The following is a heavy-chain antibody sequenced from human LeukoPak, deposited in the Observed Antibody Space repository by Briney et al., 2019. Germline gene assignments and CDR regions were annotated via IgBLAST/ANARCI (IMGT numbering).Heavy chain of an antibody. Sequence: GGSLRLSCAASGFTFSRFAMHWVRQAPGKGLEWVAVISYHGSNIYYADSVKGRFTISRDNSKNTLYLQMNSLRAEDTAVYYCARDLLDIGYLIDYWGQGTLVTVSS. J-gene: IGHJ4*02. CDR2: ISYHGSNI. V-gene: IGHV3-30-3*01. D-gene: IGHD2-15*01. CDR3: ARDLLDIGYLIDY. CDR1: GFTFSRFA.